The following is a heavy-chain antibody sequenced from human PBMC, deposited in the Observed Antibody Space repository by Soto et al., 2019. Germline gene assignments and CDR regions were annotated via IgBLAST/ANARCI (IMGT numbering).Heavy chain of an antibody. CDR3: ARDSPVSHFFEY. V-gene: IGHV1-46*03. CDR1: GYTFTSYF. J-gene: IGHJ4*02. Sequence: QVQLVQSGAEVKKPGASVRVSCKASGYTFTSYFIYWVRLAPGQGLEWMGFINPTGGATRYAQKFQCRVTLTRDTSTSTVYMALSSLRSEDTAVYYCARDSPVSHFFEYWGQGTRVTVSS. D-gene: IGHD4-4*01. CDR2: INPTGGAT.